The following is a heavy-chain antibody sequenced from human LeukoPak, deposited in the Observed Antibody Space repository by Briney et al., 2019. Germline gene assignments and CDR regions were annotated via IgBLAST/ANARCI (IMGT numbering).Heavy chain of an antibody. D-gene: IGHD3-22*01. CDR2: ISGSGGST. CDR3: AKDRHYYDSSGYYYWNFDL. Sequence: GGSLRLSCAASGFTFSSYAMSWVRQALGKGLEWVSAISGSGGSTYYADSVKGRFTISRDNSKNTLYLQMNSLRAEDTAVYYCAKDRHYYDSSGYYYWNFDLWGRGTLVTVSS. V-gene: IGHV3-23*01. J-gene: IGHJ2*01. CDR1: GFTFSSYA.